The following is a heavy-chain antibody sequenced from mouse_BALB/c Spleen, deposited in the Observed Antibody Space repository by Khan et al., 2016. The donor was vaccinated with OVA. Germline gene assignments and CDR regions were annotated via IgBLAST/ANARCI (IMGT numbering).Heavy chain of an antibody. Sequence: QVQLQQSGPGLVAPSQSLSITCTVSGFSLTNYGVHWVRQPPGKGLEWLGIMWAGGNTNYNSALMSRLSITNVNSQSQVFLKVNSLQTDDTAMYYCASPYYGSAWVAYWGQGTLVTVSA. J-gene: IGHJ3*01. V-gene: IGHV2-9*02. CDR1: GFSLTNYG. D-gene: IGHD1-1*01. CDR2: MWAGGNT. CDR3: ASPYYGSAWVAY.